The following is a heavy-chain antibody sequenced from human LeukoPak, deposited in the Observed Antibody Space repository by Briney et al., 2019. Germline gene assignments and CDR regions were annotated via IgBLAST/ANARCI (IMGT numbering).Heavy chain of an antibody. Sequence: SETLSLTCIVSGGSVSSGSYYWSWIRQPPGKGLEWIGYIYNSASTNYNPSLKSRVTISVDTSKNQLSLKLSSVTAADTAVYYCVRDLVATIDHYYYGMDVWGQGATVTVSS. CDR3: VRDLVATIDHYYYGMDV. D-gene: IGHD5-12*01. CDR1: GGSVSSGSYY. J-gene: IGHJ6*02. CDR2: IYNSAST. V-gene: IGHV4-61*01.